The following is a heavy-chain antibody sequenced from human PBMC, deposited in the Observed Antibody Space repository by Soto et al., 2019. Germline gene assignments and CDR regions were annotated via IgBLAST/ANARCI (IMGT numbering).Heavy chain of an antibody. CDR2: ISWDDDK. V-gene: IGHV2-5*02. CDR3: AHSHQSVTTLGKFDY. Sequence: QITLKESGPPLVKPTQTLTLTCTFSGFSLSTSGVGVGWIRQPPGKALEWLALISWDDDKRYSPSLKSRLTITKDTSKIQVVLTMTNMDTVDTATYYCAHSHQSVTTLGKFDYWGQGTLFTVSS. J-gene: IGHJ4*02. CDR1: GFSLSTSGVG. D-gene: IGHD4-17*01.